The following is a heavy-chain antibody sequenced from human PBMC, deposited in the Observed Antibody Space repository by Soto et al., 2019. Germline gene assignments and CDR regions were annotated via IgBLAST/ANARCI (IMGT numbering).Heavy chain of an antibody. D-gene: IGHD2-2*01. CDR3: AREVTGRYCSSTSCYGMDV. Sequence: LSLTCAVSGGSISSGGYSWSWIRQPPGKGLEWIGYIYHSGSTYYNPSLKSRVTISVDRSKNQFSLKLSSVTAADTAVYYCAREVTGRYCSSTSCYGMDVWGQGTTVTVSS. CDR2: IYHSGST. J-gene: IGHJ6*02. CDR1: GGSISSGGYS. V-gene: IGHV4-30-2*01.